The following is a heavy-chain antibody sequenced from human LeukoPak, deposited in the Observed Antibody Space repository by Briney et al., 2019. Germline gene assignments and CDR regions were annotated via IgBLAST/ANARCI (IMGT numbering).Heavy chain of an antibody. Sequence: GASVKVSCKASGGTFSSYAISWVRQAPGQGLEWMGWINPNSGGTNYAQKFQGRVTMTRDTSISTAYMELSRLRSDDTAVYYCARAISGDWDYWGQGTLVTVSS. V-gene: IGHV1-2*02. D-gene: IGHD2-21*02. CDR1: GGTFSSYA. CDR2: INPNSGGT. CDR3: ARAISGDWDY. J-gene: IGHJ4*02.